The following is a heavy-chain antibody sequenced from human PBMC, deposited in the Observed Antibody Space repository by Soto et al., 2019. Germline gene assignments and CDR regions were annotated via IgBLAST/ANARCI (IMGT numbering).Heavy chain of an antibody. CDR1: GGSISSGGYS. J-gene: IGHJ4*02. D-gene: IGHD3-3*01. CDR2: IYHGGST. V-gene: IGHV4-30-2*01. Sequence: SETLSLTCAVSGGSISSGGYSWSWIRQPPGKGLEWIGYIYHGGSTYYNPSLKSRVTISVDRSKNQFSLKLSSVTAADTAVYYCARVNHYDFWSGYSYYFDYWGQGTLVTVS. CDR3: ARVNHYDFWSGYSYYFDY.